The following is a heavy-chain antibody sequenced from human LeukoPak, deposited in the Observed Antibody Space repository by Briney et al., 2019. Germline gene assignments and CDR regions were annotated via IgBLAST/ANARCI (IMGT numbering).Heavy chain of an antibody. CDR1: GFTFSSYA. D-gene: IGHD3/OR15-3a*01. J-gene: IGHJ4*02. CDR3: AKGMIFGYFED. Sequence: PGGSLRLSCAASGFTFSSYAMHWVRQAPGKGLEWVSVIYTGGSTYYADSVKGRFTISRDKPKNTLYLQMSSLRAEDTAVYYCAKGMIFGYFEDWGQGALVTVSS. V-gene: IGHV3-66*01. CDR2: IYTGGST.